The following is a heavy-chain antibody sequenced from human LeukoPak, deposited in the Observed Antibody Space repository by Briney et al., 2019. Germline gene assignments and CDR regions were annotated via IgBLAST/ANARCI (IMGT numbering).Heavy chain of an antibody. CDR2: ISAYNGNT. J-gene: IGHJ6*03. V-gene: IGHV1-18*01. D-gene: IGHD2-2*01. CDR3: ARVGCGQLLCSGYYYYYMDV. Sequence: ASVKVSCKASGYTFTSYGISWVRQAPGQGLEWMGWISAYNGNTNYAQKLQGRVTMTTDTSTSTAYMELRSLRSDDTAVYYCARVGCGQLLCSGYYYYYMDVWGKGTTVTVSS. CDR1: GYTFTSYG.